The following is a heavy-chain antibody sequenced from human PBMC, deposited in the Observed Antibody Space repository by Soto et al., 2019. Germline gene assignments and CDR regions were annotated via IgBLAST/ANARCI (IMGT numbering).Heavy chain of an antibody. J-gene: IGHJ4*02. CDR1: GYTFTSYG. CDR3: ARAAHSSGSERAFDY. Sequence: ASVKVSCKASGYTFTSYGISWVRQAPGQGLEWMGWISAYNGNTNYAQKFQGRVTMTTDTSTSTAYMELRSLRSDDTAVYYCARAAHSSGSERAFDYWGQGTLVTVSS. CDR2: ISAYNGNT. V-gene: IGHV1-18*01. D-gene: IGHD3-10*01.